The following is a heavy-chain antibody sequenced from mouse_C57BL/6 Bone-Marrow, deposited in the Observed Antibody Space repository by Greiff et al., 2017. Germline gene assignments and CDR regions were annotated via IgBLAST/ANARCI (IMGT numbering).Heavy chain of an antibody. Sequence: EVKVEESGPGLVKPSQSLSLTCSVTGYSITSGYYWNWIRQFPGNKLEWMGYISYDGSNNYNPSLKNRISITRDTSKNQFFLKLNSVTTEDTATYYCARGGLMGNYCYWYFDVWGTGTTVTVSS. J-gene: IGHJ1*03. CDR2: ISYDGSN. CDR1: GYSITSGYY. V-gene: IGHV3-6*01. CDR3: ARGGLMGNYCYWYFDV. D-gene: IGHD2-1*01.